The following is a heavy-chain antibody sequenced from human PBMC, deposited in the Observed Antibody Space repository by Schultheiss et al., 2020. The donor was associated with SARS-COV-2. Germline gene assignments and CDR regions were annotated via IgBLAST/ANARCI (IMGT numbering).Heavy chain of an antibody. J-gene: IGHJ4*02. D-gene: IGHD3-10*01. CDR3: ARGGRGYYGSGSYYYY. CDR1: GFTFSSYA. CDR2: ISGSGGST. V-gene: IGHV3-23*01. Sequence: GGSLRLSCAASGFTFSSYAMSWVRQAPGKGLEWVSAISGSGGSTYYADSEKGRFTISRDNSKNTLYLQMNSLRAEDTAVYYCARGGRGYYGSGSYYYYWGQGTLVTVSS.